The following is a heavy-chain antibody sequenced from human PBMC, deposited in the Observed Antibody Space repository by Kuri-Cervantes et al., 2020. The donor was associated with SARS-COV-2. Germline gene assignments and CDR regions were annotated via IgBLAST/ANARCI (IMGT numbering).Heavy chain of an antibody. V-gene: IGHV1-18*01. CDR1: GYTFSNYA. D-gene: IGHD6-6*01. CDR3: ARDGGGYSSSSVVAFDI. J-gene: IGHJ3*02. CDR2: ISAYSGDT. Sequence: ASVKVSCKASGYTFSNYAISWVRQAPGQGLEWMGWISAYSGDTIYAQNFQGRVTMTTDTSTSTVYMGLKSLRSDDTAVYYCARDGGGYSSSSVVAFDIWGQGTMVTVSS.